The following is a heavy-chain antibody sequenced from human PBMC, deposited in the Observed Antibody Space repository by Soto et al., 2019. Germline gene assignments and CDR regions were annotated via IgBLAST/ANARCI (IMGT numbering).Heavy chain of an antibody. D-gene: IGHD6-19*01. J-gene: IGHJ4*02. V-gene: IGHV1-24*01. Sequence: EASVKVSCKVSGYTLTELSMHWVRQAPGKGLEWMGGFDPEDGETIYAQKFQGRVTMTEDTSTDTAYMELSSLRSEDTAVYYCATVRGSGWYSVFDYWGQGTLVTVSS. CDR3: ATVRGSGWYSVFDY. CDR1: GYTLTELS. CDR2: FDPEDGET.